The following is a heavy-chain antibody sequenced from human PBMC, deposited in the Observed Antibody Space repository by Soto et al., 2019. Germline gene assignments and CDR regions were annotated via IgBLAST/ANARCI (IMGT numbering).Heavy chain of an antibody. CDR2: IYYSGST. CDR1: GGSISSSSYY. J-gene: IGHJ5*02. CDR3: AAITIFGVVIRWFDP. V-gene: IGHV4-39*01. D-gene: IGHD3-3*01. Sequence: SETLSLTCTVSGGSISSSSYYWGWIRQPPGKGLEWIGSIYYSGSTYYNSSLKSRVTISVDTSKNQFSLKLSSVTAADTAVYYCAAITIFGVVIRWFDPWGQGTLVTVSS.